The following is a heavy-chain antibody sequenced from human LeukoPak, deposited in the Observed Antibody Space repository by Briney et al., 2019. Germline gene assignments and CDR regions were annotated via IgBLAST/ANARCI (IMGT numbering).Heavy chain of an antibody. V-gene: IGHV4-38-2*02. CDR2: IYHSGST. CDR1: GYSMSSGYY. D-gene: IGHD3-3*01. Sequence: SETLSLTCTVSGYSMSSGYYWGWIRQPPGKGLEWIGSIYHSGSTYYNPSLKSRVTISVDTSKNQFSLKLSSVTAADTAVYYCAREHRGYYDFWSGQNSYYYMDVWGKGTTVTVSS. CDR3: AREHRGYYDFWSGQNSYYYMDV. J-gene: IGHJ6*03.